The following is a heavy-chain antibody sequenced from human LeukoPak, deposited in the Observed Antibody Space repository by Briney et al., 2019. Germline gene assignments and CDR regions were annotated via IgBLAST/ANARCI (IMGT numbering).Heavy chain of an antibody. CDR1: GFTFNSYA. Sequence: GGSLRLSCEVSGFTFNSYAMSWVRQAPGKGLEWVSAISGSGGSTYYTDSVKGRFTISRDNSKNTLYLQMNSLRAEDTAVYYCAKLHYYDSSGYPSSFDSWGQGTLVTVSS. V-gene: IGHV3-23*01. D-gene: IGHD3-22*01. J-gene: IGHJ4*02. CDR3: AKLHYYDSSGYPSSFDS. CDR2: ISGSGGST.